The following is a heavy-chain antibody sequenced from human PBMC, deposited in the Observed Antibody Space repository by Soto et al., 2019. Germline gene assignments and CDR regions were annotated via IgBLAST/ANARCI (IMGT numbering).Heavy chain of an antibody. V-gene: IGHV3-30-3*01. CDR3: ARDTADVDTAISYFDS. CDR1: GFTFSTSA. CDR2: ISYDGSNK. Sequence: QVQLVESGGGVVQPGRSLRLSCAASGFTFSTSALHWVRQAPGKGLEWVAAISYDGSNKYYADSVKGRFTISRDNSKNTLYLQMNSLRAEDTAVYYCARDTADVDTAISYFDSWGQGTLVTVSS. J-gene: IGHJ4*02. D-gene: IGHD5-18*01.